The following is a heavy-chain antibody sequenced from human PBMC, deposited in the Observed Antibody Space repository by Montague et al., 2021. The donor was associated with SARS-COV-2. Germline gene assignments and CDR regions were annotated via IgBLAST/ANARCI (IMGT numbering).Heavy chain of an antibody. CDR3: ARIVVVTYSHFDL. CDR2: IYYSGTT. CDR1: GGHYF. V-gene: IGHV4-59*01. D-gene: IGHD3-22*01. J-gene: IGHJ2*01. Sequence: SETLSLTCTVSGGHYFWSWIRQPPGKGLEWIGYIYYSGTTKYNPSLESRVTISLDTSQNQLSLRLSFVTAADTAVYYCARIVVVTYSHFDLWGRGTLVTVSS.